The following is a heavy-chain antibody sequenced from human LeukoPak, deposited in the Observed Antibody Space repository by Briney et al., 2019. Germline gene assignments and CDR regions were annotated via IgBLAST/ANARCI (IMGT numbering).Heavy chain of an antibody. CDR2: VWYDESNK. CDR3: AREDSSGAFDI. J-gene: IGHJ3*02. D-gene: IGHD3-22*01. CDR1: GFTFRSYD. Sequence: PGRSLRLSCAASGFTFRSYDMHWVRQAPGKGLEWVAVVWYDESNKYYVDSVKGRFTISRDNSKNTLYLQMNSLRVEDTALYYCAREDSSGAFDIWGQGTMVTVPS. V-gene: IGHV3-33*01.